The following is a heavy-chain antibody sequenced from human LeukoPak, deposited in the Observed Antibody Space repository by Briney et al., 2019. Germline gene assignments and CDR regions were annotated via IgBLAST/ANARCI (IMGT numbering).Heavy chain of an antibody. V-gene: IGHV4-59*08. D-gene: IGHD3/OR15-3a*01. Sequence: SETLSLTCTVSGGSFRSYYWSWIRQTPGKGLEWIGYIYYTGSTGYNPSLESRVTISLDTSKNRFSLKLSSVTAADTAVYYCARLWTNQMYHFDYWGRGTLVTVSS. CDR2: IYYTGST. CDR1: GGSFRSYY. J-gene: IGHJ4*02. CDR3: ARLWTNQMYHFDY.